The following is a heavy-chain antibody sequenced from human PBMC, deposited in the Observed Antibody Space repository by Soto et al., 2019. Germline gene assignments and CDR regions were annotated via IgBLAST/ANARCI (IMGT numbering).Heavy chain of an antibody. Sequence: PPETLSLTCAVYGGSFSGYYWSWIRQPPGKGLEWIGEINHSGSTNYNPSLKSRVTISVDTSKNQFSLKLSSVTAADTAVYYCARGHPGFFPLPYYYYYGMDVWGQGTTVTVSS. D-gene: IGHD3-3*01. CDR2: INHSGST. CDR1: GGSFSGYY. V-gene: IGHV4-34*01. CDR3: ARGHPGFFPLPYYYYYGMDV. J-gene: IGHJ6*02.